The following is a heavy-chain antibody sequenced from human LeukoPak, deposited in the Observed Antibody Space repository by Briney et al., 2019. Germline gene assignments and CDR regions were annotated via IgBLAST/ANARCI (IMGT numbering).Heavy chain of an antibody. CDR3: ARYPRNYYDSSTYRNYYYYYYMDV. CDR2: ISYDGSNK. CDR1: GFTFSSYV. Sequence: GGSLRLSCAASGFTFSSYVMHWVRQAPGKGLEWVAVISYDGSNKYNADSVKGRFTISRDNSKNTLYLQMNSLRAEDTAVYYCARYPRNYYDSSTYRNYYYYYYMDVWGKGTTVTVSS. J-gene: IGHJ6*03. D-gene: IGHD3-22*01. V-gene: IGHV3-30*04.